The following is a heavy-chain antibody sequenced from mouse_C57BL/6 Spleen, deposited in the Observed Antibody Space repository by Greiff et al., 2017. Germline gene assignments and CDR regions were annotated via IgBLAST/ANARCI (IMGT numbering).Heavy chain of an antibody. J-gene: IGHJ4*01. Sequence: VMLVESGAELVRPGTSVKVSCKASGYAFTNYLIEWVKQRPGQGLEWIGVINPGSGGTNYNEKFKGKATLTADKSSSTAYMQLSSLTSEDSAVYFCARSGYYRDYYAMDYWGQGTSVTVSS. V-gene: IGHV1-54*01. D-gene: IGHD2-3*01. CDR3: ARSGYYRDYYAMDY. CDR2: INPGSGGT. CDR1: GYAFTNYL.